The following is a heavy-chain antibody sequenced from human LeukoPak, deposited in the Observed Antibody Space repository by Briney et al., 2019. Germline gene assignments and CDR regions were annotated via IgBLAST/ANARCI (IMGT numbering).Heavy chain of an antibody. CDR2: IDYSGST. CDR3: ARPMVRGVIAFDY. CDR1: GGSISSSSYY. D-gene: IGHD3-10*01. V-gene: IGHV4-39*01. Sequence: SETLSLTCTVSGGSISSSSYYWGWIRQPPGKGLEWIGSIDYSGSTYYNPSLKSRVTISVDTSKNQFSLKLSSVTAADTAVYYCARPMVRGVIAFDYWGQGTLVTVSS. J-gene: IGHJ4*02.